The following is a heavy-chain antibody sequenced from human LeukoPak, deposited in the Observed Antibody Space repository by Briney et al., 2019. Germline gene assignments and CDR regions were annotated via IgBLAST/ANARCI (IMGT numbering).Heavy chain of an antibody. V-gene: IGHV4-34*01. J-gene: IGHJ1*01. D-gene: IGHD3-22*01. Sequence: SETLSLTCTVSGGSFSGYYWSWIRQPPGKGLEWIGEINHSGSTNYNPSLKSRITISVDTSKNQFSLKLSSVTAADTAVYYCASWDSSGYYFSEYFQHCGQGTLVTVSS. CDR3: ASWDSSGYYFSEYFQH. CDR1: GGSFSGYY. CDR2: INHSGST.